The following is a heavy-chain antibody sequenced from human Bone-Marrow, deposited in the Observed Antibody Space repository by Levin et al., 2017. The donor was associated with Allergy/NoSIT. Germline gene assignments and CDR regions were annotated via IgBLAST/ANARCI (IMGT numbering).Heavy chain of an antibody. J-gene: IGHJ5*02. CDR1: GFTFSSYY. V-gene: IGHV3-21*04. CDR2: ISMGSTSI. Sequence: GGSLRLSCAASGFTFSSYYMNWFRQTPGKGLEWLATISMGSTSIFYGDSVRGRFTISRDNGEESLFLQMDYLRADDTATYYCVRAAHDSGWSNSFDPWGQGTLVIVSS. CDR3: VRAAHDSGWSNSFDP. D-gene: IGHD6-19*01.